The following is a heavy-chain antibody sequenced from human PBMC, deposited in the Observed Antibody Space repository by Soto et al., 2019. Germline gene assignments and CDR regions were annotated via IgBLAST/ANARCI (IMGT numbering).Heavy chain of an antibody. J-gene: IGHJ5*02. V-gene: IGHV4-30-2*01. Sequence: SETLSLTCTVSGGPFSRGGYYWSWIRQHPGKGLEWIGYIYHSGSTYYNPSLKSRVTISVDRSKNQFSLKLSSVTAADTAVYYCARVPGPWGQGTLVTVSS. CDR1: GGPFSRGGYY. CDR2: IYHSGST. CDR3: ARVPGP.